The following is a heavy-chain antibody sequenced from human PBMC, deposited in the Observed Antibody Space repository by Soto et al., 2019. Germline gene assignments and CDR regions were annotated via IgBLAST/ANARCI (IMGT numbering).Heavy chain of an antibody. CDR2: ISSSSSYI. J-gene: IGHJ5*02. Sequence: EVQLVESGGGLVKPGGSLRLSCAASGFTFSSYSMNWVRQAPGKGLEWVSSISSSSSYIYYADSVKGRFTISRDNAKNILYLQMNSLRAEDTAVYYCARAGGGSYYGDSWFDPWGQGTLVTVSS. CDR3: ARAGGGSYYGDSWFDP. D-gene: IGHD1-26*01. V-gene: IGHV3-21*01. CDR1: GFTFSSYS.